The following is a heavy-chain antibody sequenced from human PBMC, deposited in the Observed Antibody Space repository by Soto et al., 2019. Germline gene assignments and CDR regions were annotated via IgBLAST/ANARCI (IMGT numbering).Heavy chain of an antibody. Sequence: GGSLRLSYAASGFTFSNAWINWIRQTPGRGLEWVGRVKSKNDGGTTDFAAPVKGRFAISRDDSKNMTYLEMNSLQTEDTATYDCTIHSTTVVGSHYGRRVYGMDVWGQGTRVTGSS. D-gene: IGHD3-16*01. CDR1: GFTFSNAW. J-gene: IGHJ6*02. V-gene: IGHV3-15*07. CDR2: VKSKNDGGTT. CDR3: TIHSTTVVGSHYGRRVYGMDV.